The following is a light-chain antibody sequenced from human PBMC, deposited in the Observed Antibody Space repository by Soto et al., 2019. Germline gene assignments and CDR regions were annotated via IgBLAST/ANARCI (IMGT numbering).Light chain of an antibody. CDR3: CSYTVSGTYV. CDR2: AVS. J-gene: IGLJ1*01. Sequence: QSVLTQPASVSGSPGQSITIFCTGTSSDVAGHKYVSWYQQHPGKAPKLMIYAVSNRPSGVSNRFSGSKSGNTATLAISGLQAEDEADYYCCSYTVSGTYVFGTGTKVTVL. V-gene: IGLV2-14*01. CDR1: SSDVAGHKY.